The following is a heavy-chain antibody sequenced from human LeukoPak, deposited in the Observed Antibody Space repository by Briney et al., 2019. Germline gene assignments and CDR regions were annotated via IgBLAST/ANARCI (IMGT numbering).Heavy chain of an antibody. CDR3: ARLGSAPFDY. CDR2: ISYTGTT. D-gene: IGHD3-10*01. V-gene: IGHV4-30-4*08. J-gene: IGHJ4*02. CDR1: SGSIRSGDYY. Sequence: PSETLSLTCTVSSGSIRSGDYYWSWIRQPPGKGLEWIGYISYTGTTYYNPSFKSRVTISEDTSKNLFSLKLNSVTAADTAVYYCARLGSAPFDYWGQGTLVTVSS.